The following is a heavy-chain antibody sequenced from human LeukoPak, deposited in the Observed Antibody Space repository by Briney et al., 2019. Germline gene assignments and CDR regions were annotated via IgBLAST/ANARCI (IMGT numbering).Heavy chain of an antibody. CDR1: GGTFSSYA. Sequence: GASVKVSCKASGGTFSSYAISWVRQAPGQGLEWMGGIIPIFGTANYAQKFQGRVTITADESTSTAYMELSSLRSEDTAVYYCARDSSSSWGRDAFDIWGQGTMVTVSS. CDR3: ARDSSSSWGRDAFDI. V-gene: IGHV1-69*13. J-gene: IGHJ3*02. D-gene: IGHD6-6*01. CDR2: IIPIFGTA.